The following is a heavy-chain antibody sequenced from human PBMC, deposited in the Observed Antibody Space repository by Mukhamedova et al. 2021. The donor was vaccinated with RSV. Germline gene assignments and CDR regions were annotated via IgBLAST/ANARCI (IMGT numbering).Heavy chain of an antibody. V-gene: IGHV1-2*02. CDR3: TRDSHGDSRSDDFDV. J-gene: IGHJ3*01. Sequence: SRESPEWMGWINPKTGGTDYARKFQGRVSMTRDTSISTAYMELSRLSSDDTAVYYCTRDSHGDSRSDDFDVWGQG. D-gene: IGHD4-17*01. CDR2: INPKTGGT.